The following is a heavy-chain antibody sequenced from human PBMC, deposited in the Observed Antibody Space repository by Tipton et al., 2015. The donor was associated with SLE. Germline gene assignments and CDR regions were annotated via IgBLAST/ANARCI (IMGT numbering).Heavy chain of an antibody. CDR3: AKEVYGGNLYYYFDL. CDR2: IWFDASNE. CDR1: GLTFNKFG. J-gene: IGHJ2*01. Sequence: SLRLSCAASGLTFNKFGMHWVRQAPGKGLELVALIWFDASNEYYADSVKGRFTVSRDNSKNTVYLQMNSLRAEDTALYYCAKEVYGGNLYYYFDLWGRGTLVTVSS. D-gene: IGHD4-23*01. V-gene: IGHV3-30*02.